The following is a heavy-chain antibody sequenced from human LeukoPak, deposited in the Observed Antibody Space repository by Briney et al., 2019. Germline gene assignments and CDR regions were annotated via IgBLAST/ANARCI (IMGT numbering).Heavy chain of an antibody. D-gene: IGHD3-22*01. CDR1: GGTFSSYA. CDR2: IIPIFGTA. J-gene: IGHJ4*02. Sequence: SVKVSCKASGGTFSSYAISWVRQAPGQGLEWMGGIIPIFGTANYAQKFQGRVTITADESTSTAYMELSSLRSEDTAVYYCAREETNAYYYDSSGYPPNYYFDYWGQGTLVTVSS. CDR3: AREETNAYYYDSSGYPPNYYFDY. V-gene: IGHV1-69*13.